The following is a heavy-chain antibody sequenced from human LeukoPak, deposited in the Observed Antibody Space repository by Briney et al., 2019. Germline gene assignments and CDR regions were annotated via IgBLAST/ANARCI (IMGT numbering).Heavy chain of an antibody. CDR1: GGSISSYY. Sequence: SETLSLTCTVSGGSISSYYWSWIRQPPGKGLEWIGYIYYSGSTNYNPSLKSRVTISVDTSKNQFSLKLSSVTAADTAVYYCAKVFSSSRHTKYSNSNFDYWGQGTLVTVSS. CDR3: AKVFSSSRHTKYSNSNFDY. V-gene: IGHV4-59*01. J-gene: IGHJ4*02. D-gene: IGHD4-11*01. CDR2: IYYSGST.